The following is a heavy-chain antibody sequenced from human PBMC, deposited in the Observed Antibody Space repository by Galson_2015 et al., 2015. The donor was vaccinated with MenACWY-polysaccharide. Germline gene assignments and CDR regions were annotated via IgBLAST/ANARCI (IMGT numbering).Heavy chain of an antibody. Sequence: SLRLSCAASGPTFRSSGMHWVRQAPGKGLEWVALIQNVGSPKAYADSVKGRFTISSDNSKNTLYLEMNSLRAEDTAVYYCARESSRIVFHAFDIWGQGTMVTVSS. J-gene: IGHJ3*02. CDR1: GPTFRSSG. V-gene: IGHV3-33*05. CDR2: IQNVGSPK. CDR3: ARESSRIVFHAFDI. D-gene: IGHD6-19*01.